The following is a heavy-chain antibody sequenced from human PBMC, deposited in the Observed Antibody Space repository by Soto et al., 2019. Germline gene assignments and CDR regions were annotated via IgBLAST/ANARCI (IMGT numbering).Heavy chain of an antibody. CDR1: GFTFSSYG. CDR2: ISYDGSNK. Sequence: QVQLVESGGGVVQPGRSLRLSCAASGFTFSSYGMHWVRQAPGKGLEWVAVISYDGSNKYYADSVKGRFTISRDNSKNTLYLQMTSLRAEDTAVYYCAKEVSDPYHPFDYWGQGTLVTVSS. J-gene: IGHJ4*02. CDR3: AKEVSDPYHPFDY. D-gene: IGHD2-2*01. V-gene: IGHV3-30*18.